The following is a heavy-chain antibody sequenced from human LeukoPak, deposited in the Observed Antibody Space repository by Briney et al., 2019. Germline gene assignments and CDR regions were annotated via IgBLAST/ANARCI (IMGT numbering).Heavy chain of an antibody. CDR2: ISGSGGST. CDR1: GFTFSSYA. Sequence: GGSLRLSCAASGFTFSSYAMTWVRQAPGKGLEWVSAISGSGGSTYYADSVKGRFTISRDNSKNTLFLQMNSLRAEDTAVYYCAKRRGLELLYYYYMDVWGKGTTVTVSS. V-gene: IGHV3-23*01. D-gene: IGHD1-7*01. CDR3: AKRRGLELLYYYYMDV. J-gene: IGHJ6*03.